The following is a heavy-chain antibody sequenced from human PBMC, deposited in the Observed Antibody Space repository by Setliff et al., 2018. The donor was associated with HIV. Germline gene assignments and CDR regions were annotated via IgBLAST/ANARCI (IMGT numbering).Heavy chain of an antibody. V-gene: IGHV7-4-1*02. CDR2: FNTETGNP. D-gene: IGHD6-13*01. CDR1: GYTLTTYA. CDR3: ARVGSGWSTFDY. Sequence: ASVKVSCKASGYTLTTYAISWVRQAPGQGLEWMGWFNTETGNPMYAQGFRGRFVFSLDTSVSTAFLQINRLKAEDTAKYYCARVGSGWSTFDYWGQGALVTVPQ. J-gene: IGHJ4*02.